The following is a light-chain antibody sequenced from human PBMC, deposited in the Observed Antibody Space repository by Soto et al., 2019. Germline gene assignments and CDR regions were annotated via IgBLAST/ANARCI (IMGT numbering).Light chain of an antibody. CDR3: QSYDSSLSGSEV. J-gene: IGLJ1*01. CDR2: GNS. V-gene: IGLV1-40*01. Sequence: QSVLTQPPSVSGAPGQRVTISCTGSSSNIGAGYDVHWYQQLPGTAPKLLTYGNSNRPSGVPDRFSGSKSGTSASLAITGLQAEDEADYYCQSYDSSLSGSEVFGTGTKLTVL. CDR1: SSNIGAGYD.